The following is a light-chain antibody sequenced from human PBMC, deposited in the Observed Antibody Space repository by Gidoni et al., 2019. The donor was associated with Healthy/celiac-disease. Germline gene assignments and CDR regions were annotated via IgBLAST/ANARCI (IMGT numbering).Light chain of an antibody. CDR3: QQRSNWPPLT. J-gene: IGKJ4*01. CDR1: QSVSSS. Sequence: EIVLTQSPPTLSLSPGERATLSCRANQSVSSSLAWYQHTPGQAHRLLIYDASNRATSIPARIIGSGYGTDFSLTISSLEPEVFAVYYCQQRSNWPPLTFGGGTKVEIK. V-gene: IGKV3-11*01. CDR2: DAS.